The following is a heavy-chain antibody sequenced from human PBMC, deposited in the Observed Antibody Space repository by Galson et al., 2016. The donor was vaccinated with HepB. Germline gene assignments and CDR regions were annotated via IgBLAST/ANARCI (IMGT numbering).Heavy chain of an antibody. D-gene: IGHD3-22*01. CDR3: VKDQHDSSGYYLGVDY. CDR1: GFTFSSYA. Sequence: SLRLSCAASGFTFSSYAMTWVRQAPGKGLEWVSVITSGGSTYYAASVKGRFTISRDNSKNTLYLQMNSLRADDTAVYYCVKDQHDSSGYYLGVDYGGQGTLVTVSS. CDR2: ITSGGST. J-gene: IGHJ4*02. V-gene: IGHV3-23*01.